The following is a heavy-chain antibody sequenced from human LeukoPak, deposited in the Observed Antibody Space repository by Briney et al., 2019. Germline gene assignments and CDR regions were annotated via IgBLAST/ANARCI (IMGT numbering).Heavy chain of an antibody. V-gene: IGHV3-23*01. CDR3: AKEDLYYGMDV. Sequence: GGSLRLSCAASGFTFSGYAMSWVRQAPGKGLEWVSAISDSGGSTYYPDSVEGRFTISRDNSRNTLYLQSNSLRAEDTAAYYCAKEDLYYGMDVWGKGTTVTVSS. CDR1: GFTFSGYA. CDR2: ISDSGGST. J-gene: IGHJ6*04.